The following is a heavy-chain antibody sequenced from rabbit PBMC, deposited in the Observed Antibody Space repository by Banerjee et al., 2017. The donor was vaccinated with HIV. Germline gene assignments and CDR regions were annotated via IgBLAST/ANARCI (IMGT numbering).Heavy chain of an antibody. V-gene: IGHV1S45*01. CDR3: ARDLAGVIGWNFNL. CDR2: IYNGDGST. J-gene: IGHJ4*01. D-gene: IGHD4-1*01. CDR1: GFTFSSYW. Sequence: QQQLEESGGGLVKPGGTLTLTCKASGFTFSSYWMCWVRQAPGKRPEWIACIYNGDGSTYYASWVNGRFSISKTSSTTVTLQMTSLTAADTATYFCARDLAGVIGWNFNLWGQGTLVTVS.